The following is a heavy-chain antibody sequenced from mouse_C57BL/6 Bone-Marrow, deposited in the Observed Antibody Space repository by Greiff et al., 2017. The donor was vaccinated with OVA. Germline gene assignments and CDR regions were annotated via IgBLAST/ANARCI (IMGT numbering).Heavy chain of an antibody. V-gene: IGHV10-1*01. CDR3: VRQGVYYGSSYWYFDV. CDR1: GFSFNTYA. Sequence: DVQLQESGGGLVQPKGSLKLSCAASGFSFNTYAMNWVRQAPGKGLEWVARIRSKRNNYATYYADSVKDRFTISRDDSESMLYLQMNNLKTEDTAMYYCVRQGVYYGSSYWYFDVWGTGTTVTVSS. CDR2: IRSKRNNYAT. J-gene: IGHJ1*03. D-gene: IGHD1-1*01.